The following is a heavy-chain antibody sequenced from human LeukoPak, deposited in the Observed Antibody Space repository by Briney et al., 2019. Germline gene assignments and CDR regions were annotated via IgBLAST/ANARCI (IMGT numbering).Heavy chain of an antibody. CDR3: TKKTVTADS. D-gene: IGHD4-17*01. J-gene: IGHJ4*02. V-gene: IGHV3-48*04. Sequence: PGGSLRLSCAASGFTFSSYWVNWVRQAPGKGLEWVSYISHSGSAIYYADSVKGRFTISRDNANNSLYLQMNSLRAEDTAVYYCTKKTVTADSWGQGTLVTVSS. CDR2: ISHSGSAI. CDR1: GFTFSSYW.